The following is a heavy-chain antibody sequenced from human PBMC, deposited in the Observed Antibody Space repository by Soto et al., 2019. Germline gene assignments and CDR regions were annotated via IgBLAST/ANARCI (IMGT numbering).Heavy chain of an antibody. Sequence: SVKVSCKASGGTFSSYAISWVRQAPGQGLEWMGGIIPIFGTANYAQKFQGRVTITADESTSTAYMELSSLRSEDTAVYYCAREYGSGSYYFYYYYGMDVWGQGTTVTSP. CDR3: AREYGSGSYYFYYYYGMDV. J-gene: IGHJ6*02. CDR1: GGTFSSYA. D-gene: IGHD3-10*01. CDR2: IIPIFGTA. V-gene: IGHV1-69*13.